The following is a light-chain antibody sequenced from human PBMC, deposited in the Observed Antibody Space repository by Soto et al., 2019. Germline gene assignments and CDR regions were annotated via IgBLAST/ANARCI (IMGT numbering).Light chain of an antibody. CDR1: QSVSSN. J-gene: IGKJ5*01. CDR2: GAS. CDR3: QQYNNWWT. Sequence: EIVMTHSPATLSVSPGERATLSCSASQSVSSNLAWYQQKPGQAPRLLIYGASTRATGIPARFSGSGSGTEFTLTISSLQSEDFAVYYCQQYNNWWTFGQGTRLEIK. V-gene: IGKV3-15*01.